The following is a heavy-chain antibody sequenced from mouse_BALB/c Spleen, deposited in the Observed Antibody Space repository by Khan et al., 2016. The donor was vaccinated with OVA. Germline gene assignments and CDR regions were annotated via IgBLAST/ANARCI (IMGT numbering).Heavy chain of an antibody. CDR3: ARSKYLARH. V-gene: IGHV2-9*02. Sequence: QVQLKESGPGLVAPSQSLSITCTVYGYSLTRYGVHWVRQPPGKGLEWLGLIWAGGSTTYNWALMSRLSISIDNSKSLVFLIMNSLQTDDTALYYLARSKYLARHWGQGTTLTVSS. J-gene: IGHJ2*01. CDR2: IWAGGST. D-gene: IGHD3-3*01. CDR1: GYSLTRYG.